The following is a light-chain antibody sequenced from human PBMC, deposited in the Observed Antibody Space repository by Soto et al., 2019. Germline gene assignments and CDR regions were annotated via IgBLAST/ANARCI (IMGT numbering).Light chain of an antibody. Sequence: ALTQPPSVSGSPGQSVTISCTGTSSDVGNYNRVSWYQQPPGTAPKVIIYEVSNRPSGVPDRFSGSKSGNTASLTISGLQAEDEADYYCSSYTSSSTYVFGTGTKVTVL. V-gene: IGLV2-18*02. CDR1: SSDVGNYNR. J-gene: IGLJ1*01. CDR2: EVS. CDR3: SSYTSSSTYV.